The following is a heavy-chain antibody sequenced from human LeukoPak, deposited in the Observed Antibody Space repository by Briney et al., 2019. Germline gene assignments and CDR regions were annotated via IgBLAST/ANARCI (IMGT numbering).Heavy chain of an antibody. CDR2: ISSSSSTI. D-gene: IGHD2/OR15-2a*01. CDR1: GFTFSSYS. V-gene: IGHV3-48*01. CDR3: TKDGGLLDSMDSFEI. Sequence: PGGSLRLSCAASGFTFSSYSMNWVRQAPGKGLEWVSYISSSSSTIYYADSVKGRFTISRDNAKNSLYLQMNSLTVDDTAFYFCTKDGGLLDSMDSFEIWGQGTLVTISS. J-gene: IGHJ3*02.